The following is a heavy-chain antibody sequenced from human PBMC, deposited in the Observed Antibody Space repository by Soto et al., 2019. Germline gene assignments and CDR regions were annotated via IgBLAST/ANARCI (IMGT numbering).Heavy chain of an antibody. CDR1: GGTFSSYA. V-gene: IGHV1-69*13. Sequence: SVKVPCKASGGTFSSYATSWVRQAPGQGLEWMGGIIPIFGTANYAQKCQGRVTITADESTSTAYMELSSLRSEDTAVYYCARLLVDTAMPQVDYWGHGTLVTLSP. J-gene: IGHJ4*01. D-gene: IGHD5-18*01. CDR3: ARLLVDTAMPQVDY. CDR2: IIPIFGTA.